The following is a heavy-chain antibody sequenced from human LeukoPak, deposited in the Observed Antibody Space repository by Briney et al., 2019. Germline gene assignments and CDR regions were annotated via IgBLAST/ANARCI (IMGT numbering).Heavy chain of an antibody. D-gene: IGHD3-10*01. CDR3: ARDLVTMVRGVIITLFDY. J-gene: IGHJ4*02. CDR2: ISSSGSTI. Sequence: GGSLRLSCAASGFTFSSYEMNRVRQAPGKGLEWVSYISSSGSTIYYADSVKGRFTISRDNAKNSLYLQMNSLRAEDTAVYYCARDLVTMVRGVIITLFDYWGQGTLVTVSS. V-gene: IGHV3-48*03. CDR1: GFTFSSYE.